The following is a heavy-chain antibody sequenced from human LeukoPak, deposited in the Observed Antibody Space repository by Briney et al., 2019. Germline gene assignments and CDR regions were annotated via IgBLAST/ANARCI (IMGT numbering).Heavy chain of an antibody. CDR2: IHYDGTDK. CDR1: GFTFSSCG. V-gene: IGHV3-30*02. J-gene: IGHJ4*02. Sequence: SGGGVVQPGGSLRLSCAASGFTFSSCGMHWVRQAPGKGLEWVAFIHYDGTDKYYADSVKGRFTISRDNSKNTLYLQMNNLKTEDTAVYYCSTDRRLTGLFDFWGQGTQVTVSS. CDR3: STDRRLTGLFDF. D-gene: IGHD3-9*01.